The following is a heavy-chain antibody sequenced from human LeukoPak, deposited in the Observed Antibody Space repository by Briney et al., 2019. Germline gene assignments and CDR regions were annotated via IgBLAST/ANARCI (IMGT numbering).Heavy chain of an antibody. CDR1: GFTFSSYA. CDR2: ISYDGSNK. V-gene: IGHV3-30*04. Sequence: PGRSLRLSCAASGFTFSSYAMHWVRQAPGKGLEWVAVISYDGSNKYYADSVKGRFTISRDNSKNTLYLQMNSLRAEDTAVYYCARDSEGYFGYYYYMDVWGKGTTVTVSS. J-gene: IGHJ6*03. D-gene: IGHD3-10*01. CDR3: ARDSEGYFGYYYYMDV.